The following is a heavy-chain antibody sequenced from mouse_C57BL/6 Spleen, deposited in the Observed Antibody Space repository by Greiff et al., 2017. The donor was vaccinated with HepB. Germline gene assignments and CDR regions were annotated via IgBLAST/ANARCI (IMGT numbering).Heavy chain of an antibody. CDR3: TTDGYYLPSYAMDY. V-gene: IGHV1-15*01. CDR2: IDPETGGT. J-gene: IGHJ4*01. Sequence: QVQLQQSGAELVRPGASVTLSCKASGYTFTDYEMHWVKQTPVHGLEWIGAIDPETGGTAYNQKFKGKAILTADKSSSTAYMELRSLTSEDSAVYYGTTDGYYLPSYAMDYWGQGTSVTVSS. CDR1: GYTFTDYE. D-gene: IGHD2-3*01.